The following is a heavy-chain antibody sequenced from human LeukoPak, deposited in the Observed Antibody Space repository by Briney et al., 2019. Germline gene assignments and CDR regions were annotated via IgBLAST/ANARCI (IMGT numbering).Heavy chain of an antibody. Sequence: ASVKVSCKASGGTFSSYAISWVRQAPGQGLEWMGRIILILGIANYAQKFQGRVTITADKSTSTAYMELSSLRSEDTAVYYCAREVAYDSSGYYYYFDYWGQGTLVTVSS. V-gene: IGHV1-69*04. CDR1: GGTFSSYA. CDR2: IILILGIA. D-gene: IGHD3-22*01. CDR3: AREVAYDSSGYYYYFDY. J-gene: IGHJ4*02.